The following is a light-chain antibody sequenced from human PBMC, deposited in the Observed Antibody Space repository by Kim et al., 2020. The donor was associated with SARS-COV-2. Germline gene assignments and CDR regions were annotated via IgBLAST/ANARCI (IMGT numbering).Light chain of an antibody. V-gene: IGKV3-20*01. CDR1: QSGSSDY. CDR3: QQDGSSPYT. J-gene: IGKJ2*01. CDR2: GAS. Sequence: LSPGERAPLPCRASQSGSSDYIAWYQQKPGQAPRVLIYGASSRATGIPDRFSGSGSGTDFTLTISRLEPEDLAVYYCQQDGSSPYTFGQGTKLEI.